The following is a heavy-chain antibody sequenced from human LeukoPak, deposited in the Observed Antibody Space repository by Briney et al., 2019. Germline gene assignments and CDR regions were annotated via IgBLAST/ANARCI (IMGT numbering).Heavy chain of an antibody. D-gene: IGHD1-26*01. CDR2: INHSGST. CDR3: AREGWELHFDY. V-gene: IGHV4-34*01. CDR1: GGSFSGYY. J-gene: IGHJ4*02. Sequence: PSETLSLTCAVYGGSFSGYYWSWIRQPPGKGLEWIGEINHSGSTNYNPSLKSRVTISVDTSKNQFSLKLSSVTAADTAVYYCAREGWELHFDYWGQGTLVTVSS.